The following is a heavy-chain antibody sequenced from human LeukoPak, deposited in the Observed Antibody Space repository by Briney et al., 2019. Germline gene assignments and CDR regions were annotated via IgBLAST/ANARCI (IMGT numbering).Heavy chain of an antibody. J-gene: IGHJ6*02. CDR2: ISYDGSNK. CDR1: GSILSSYA. V-gene: IGHV3-30*04. CDR3: AKDSSSSWYGMDV. Sequence: GGSLRLSCAASGSILSSYAMHWVRQAPGKGLEWVAVISYDGSNKYYADSVKGRFTISRDNSKNTLYLQMNSLRAEDTAVYYCAKDSSSSWYGMDVWGQGATVTVSS. D-gene: IGHD6-13*01.